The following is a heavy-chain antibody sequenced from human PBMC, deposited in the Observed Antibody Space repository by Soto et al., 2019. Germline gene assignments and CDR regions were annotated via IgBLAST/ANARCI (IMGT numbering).Heavy chain of an antibody. Sequence: ASVKVSGKASGYTFTSYGISWVRQAPGQGLEWMGWISAYNGNTNYAQKLQGRVTMTTDTSTSTAYMELRSLRSDDTAVYYCAREDTAMVSDAFDIWGQGTMVTV. CDR3: AREDTAMVSDAFDI. V-gene: IGHV1-18*01. CDR2: ISAYNGNT. CDR1: GYTFTSYG. D-gene: IGHD5-18*01. J-gene: IGHJ3*02.